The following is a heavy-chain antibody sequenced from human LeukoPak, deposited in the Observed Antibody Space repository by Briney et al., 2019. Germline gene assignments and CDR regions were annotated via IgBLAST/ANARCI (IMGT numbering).Heavy chain of an antibody. CDR2: MNPNSGNT. J-gene: IGHJ4*02. V-gene: IGHV1-8*01. D-gene: IGHD2-8*01. CDR3: ARGPVGYCTNGVCPD. CDR1: GYTFTSYD. Sequence: GASVKVSCKASGYTFTSYDINWVRQATGQGLEWMGWMNPNSGNTGYAQKFQGRVTMTTDTSTSTAYMELRSLRSEDTAVYYCARGPVGYCTNGVCPDWGQGTLVTVSS.